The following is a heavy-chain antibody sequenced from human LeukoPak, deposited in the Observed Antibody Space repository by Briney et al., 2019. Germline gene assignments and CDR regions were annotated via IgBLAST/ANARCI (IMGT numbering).Heavy chain of an antibody. CDR2: INWNGGLT. CDR1: GSTFGDYG. D-gene: IGHD3-22*01. V-gene: IGHV3-20*04. Sequence: GGSVRLSCAASGSTFGDYGITWLRQGPGKGPEWVSGINWNGGLTDYADSVKGRFTISRDNAKNSLYLQMNSLRAEDTALYYCARVSYDSLAYWGQGTLVTVAS. J-gene: IGHJ4*02. CDR3: ARVSYDSLAY.